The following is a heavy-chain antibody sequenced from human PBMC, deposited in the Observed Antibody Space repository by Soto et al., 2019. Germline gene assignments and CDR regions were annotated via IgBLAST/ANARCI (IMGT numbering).Heavy chain of an antibody. CDR1: GGTFSSYA. D-gene: IGHD2-15*01. J-gene: IGHJ6*02. CDR2: IIPIFGTA. Sequence: GASVKVSCKASGGTFSSYAISWVRQAPGQGLEWMGGIIPIFGTANYAQKFQGRVTITADESTSTAYMDLSSLRSEDTAVYYCARDLIMVVAATPTYYYYYGMDVWGQGTTVTVSS. V-gene: IGHV1-69*13. CDR3: ARDLIMVVAATPTYYYYYGMDV.